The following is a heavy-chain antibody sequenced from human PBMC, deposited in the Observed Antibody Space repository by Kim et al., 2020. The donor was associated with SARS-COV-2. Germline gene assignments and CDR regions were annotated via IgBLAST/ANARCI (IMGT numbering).Heavy chain of an antibody. D-gene: IGHD6-13*01. CDR1: GFTFSSYA. V-gene: IGHV3-23*01. CDR3: AKSRPYGTTWYGGIDY. Sequence: GGSLRLSCVASGFTFSSYAMSWVRQAPGKGLEWVSAVGRGADTHYADSVKGRFTISRDNSKSTLYLQMKSLRVEDTAVYYCAKSRPYGTTWYGGIDYWG. CDR2: VGRGADT. J-gene: IGHJ4*01.